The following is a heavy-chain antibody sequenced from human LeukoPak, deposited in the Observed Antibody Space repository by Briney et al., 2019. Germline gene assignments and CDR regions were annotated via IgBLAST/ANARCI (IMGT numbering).Heavy chain of an antibody. J-gene: IGHJ4*02. Sequence: SETLSLTCTVSGGSISSGGYYWSWIRHHPGRGLEWIGYIHYSGSVYYSPSLTSRVTISLDTSKNQLSLKLSSVTAADTAVYYCARTGVRDNYWGQGTLVTVSS. CDR3: ARTGVRDNY. V-gene: IGHV4-31*03. CDR2: IHYSGSV. CDR1: GGSISSGGYY. D-gene: IGHD1-14*01.